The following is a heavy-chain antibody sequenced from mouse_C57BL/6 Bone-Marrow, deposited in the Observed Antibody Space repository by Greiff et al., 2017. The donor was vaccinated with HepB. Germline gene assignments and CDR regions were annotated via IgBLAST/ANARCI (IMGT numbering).Heavy chain of an antibody. J-gene: IGHJ2*01. D-gene: IGHD2-3*01. Sequence: EVHLVESGGGLVKPGGSLKLSCAASGFTFSDYGMHWVRQAPEKGLEWVAYISSGSSTIYYADTVKGRFTISRDNAKNTLFLQMTSLRSEDTAMYYCARDGYSLFDYWGQGTTLTVSS. CDR3: ARDGYSLFDY. CDR2: ISSGSSTI. V-gene: IGHV5-17*01. CDR1: GFTFSDYG.